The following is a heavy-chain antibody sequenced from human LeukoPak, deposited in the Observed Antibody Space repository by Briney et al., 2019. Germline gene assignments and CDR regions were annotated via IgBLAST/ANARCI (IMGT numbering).Heavy chain of an antibody. Sequence: GGSLRLSCAASGFTVSSNYMSWVRQAPGKGLEWVSFISSSSAHINYADSVKGRFTISRDNPRNSLYPQVNSLRAEDTAVYYCARDIGGSYTAIDYWGQGTLVTVSS. CDR2: ISSSSAHI. CDR3: ARDIGGSYTAIDY. CDR1: GFTVSSNY. V-gene: IGHV3-11*06. J-gene: IGHJ4*02. D-gene: IGHD1-26*01.